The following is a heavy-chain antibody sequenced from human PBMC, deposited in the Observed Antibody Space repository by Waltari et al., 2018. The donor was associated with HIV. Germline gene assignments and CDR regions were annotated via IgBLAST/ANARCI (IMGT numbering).Heavy chain of an antibody. CDR3: AKDPSYYDFWSGTGGWWYFDY. J-gene: IGHJ4*02. CDR1: GFTFSSYA. V-gene: IGHV3-23*01. Sequence: EVQLLESGGGLVQPGGSLRLSCAASGFTFSSYAMRWVRQAPGKGLEWVSAISGSGGSTYYADSVKGRFTISRDNSKNTLYLQMNSLRAEDTAVYYCAKDPSYYDFWSGTGGWWYFDYWGQGTLVTVSS. CDR2: ISGSGGST. D-gene: IGHD3-3*01.